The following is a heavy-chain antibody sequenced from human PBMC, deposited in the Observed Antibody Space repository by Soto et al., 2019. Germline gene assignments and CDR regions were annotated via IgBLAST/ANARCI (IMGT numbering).Heavy chain of an antibody. V-gene: IGHV1-3*01. Sequence: ASVKVSCKASGYTFTSYAMHWVRQAPGQRLEWMGWINAGNGNTKYSQKFQGRVTITRDTSASTAYMELSSLRSEDTAVDYCARDQHSGYSYGYGTKKTTPVYYYYYGMDVWGQGTTVTVSS. CDR2: INAGNGNT. CDR3: ARDQHSGYSYGYGTKKTTPVYYYYYGMDV. J-gene: IGHJ6*02. CDR1: GYTFTSYA. D-gene: IGHD5-18*01.